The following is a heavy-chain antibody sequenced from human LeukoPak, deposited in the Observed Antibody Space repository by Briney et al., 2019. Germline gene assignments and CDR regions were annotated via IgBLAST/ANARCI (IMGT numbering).Heavy chain of an antibody. CDR3: ARDLGYYDSSGYYYYAFDI. V-gene: IGHV4-61*02. D-gene: IGHD3-22*01. Sequence: SETLSLTCTVSGGSISSGSYYWSWIRQPAGKGLEWIGRIYTSGSPYYNPSLKSRVTISVDTSKNQFSLKLSSVTAADTAVYYCARDLGYYDSSGYYYYAFDIWGQGTMVTVSS. J-gene: IGHJ3*02. CDR1: GGSISSGSYY. CDR2: IYTSGSP.